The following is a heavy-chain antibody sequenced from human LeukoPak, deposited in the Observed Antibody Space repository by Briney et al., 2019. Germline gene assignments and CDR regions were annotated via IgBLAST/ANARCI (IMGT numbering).Heavy chain of an antibody. CDR2: INPNSGGT. V-gene: IGHV1-2*02. J-gene: IGHJ4*02. CDR3: ARESRDTAWSLDL. CDR1: GFTFSGYY. D-gene: IGHD1-1*01. Sequence: ASVKVSCKASGFTFSGYYMHWVRQAPGQGIEWMGWINPNSGGTNFAQKFQGRVTMTRDTSINTVYMELSSLGSDDTAVYYCARESRDTAWSLDLWGQGTLVTVSS.